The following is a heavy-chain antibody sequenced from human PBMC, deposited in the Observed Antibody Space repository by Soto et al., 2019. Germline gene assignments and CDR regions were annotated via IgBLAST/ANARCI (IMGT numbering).Heavy chain of an antibody. CDR1: GFTFSTFA. V-gene: IGHV3-23*01. Sequence: EVQLLESGGGLVQPGGSLRLSCAASGFTFSTFAMSWVRQAPGKGLEWVSGISNSGGSTYYADSVKGRFTISRDNSKNTLYLQMNSLRAEDTAVYYCAKPAGSSWTEFDYWGQGTLVNVSS. CDR2: ISNSGGST. CDR3: AKPAGSSWTEFDY. D-gene: IGHD6-13*01. J-gene: IGHJ4*02.